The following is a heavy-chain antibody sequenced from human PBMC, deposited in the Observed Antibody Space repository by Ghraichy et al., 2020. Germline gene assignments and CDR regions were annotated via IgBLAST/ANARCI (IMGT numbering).Heavy chain of an antibody. J-gene: IGHJ4*02. Sequence: ESLNISCTVSGGSISSSSYYWGWIRQPPGKGLEWIGSIYYSGSTYYNPSLKSRVTISVDTSKNQFSLKLSSVTAADTAVYYCARGNDPRYYDFWTCFDYWGQGTLVTVSS. CDR2: IYYSGST. CDR3: ARGNDPRYYDFWTCFDY. D-gene: IGHD3-3*01. V-gene: IGHV4-39*01. CDR1: GGSISSSSYY.